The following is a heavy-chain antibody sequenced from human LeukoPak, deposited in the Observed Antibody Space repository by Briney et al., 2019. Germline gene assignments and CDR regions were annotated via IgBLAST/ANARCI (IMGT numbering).Heavy chain of an antibody. CDR2: INHSGST. CDR1: VGSISSGNW. J-gene: IGHJ4*02. CDR3: ARHYYGSGTYYAYFDY. V-gene: IGHV4-4*02. D-gene: IGHD3-10*01. Sequence: SETLSPTCAVSVGSISSGNWWTWVRQSPGKGLEWSGEINHSGSTNYNPSLKRRVTISVDKSKNQFSLKVSSVTAADTAVYYCARHYYGSGTYYAYFDYWGQGTMVTVSS.